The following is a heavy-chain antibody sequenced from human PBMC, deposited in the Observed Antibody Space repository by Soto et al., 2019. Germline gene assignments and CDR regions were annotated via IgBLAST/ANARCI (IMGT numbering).Heavy chain of an antibody. CDR1: GFMFGRHG. CDR3: ANSDRTYCTNGVCSMYV. D-gene: IGHD2-8*01. V-gene: IGHV3-30*18. Sequence: PGGSLRLSCVASGFMFGRHGMHWVRQAPGKGLEWVAVIAYDGSSKYHADSVKGRFTISRDNSKNTLYLQMNGLGPEDTAVYYCANSDRTYCTNGVCSMYVWGQGTTVTVSS. CDR2: IAYDGSSK. J-gene: IGHJ6*02.